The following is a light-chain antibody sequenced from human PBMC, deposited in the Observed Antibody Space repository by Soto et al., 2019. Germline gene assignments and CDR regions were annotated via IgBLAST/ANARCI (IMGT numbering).Light chain of an antibody. V-gene: IGKV3-11*01. CDR1: QSVSSY. J-gene: IGKJ5*01. Sequence: EIVLTQSTATLSLSPGESATLSCRASQSVSSYLAWYQQKPGQHPRLLIYDASNRATGIPARFSGSGSGTDFTLTSSSLEREDVAVYYCQQRSNSFTFGQGTRLEIK. CDR2: DAS. CDR3: QQRSNSFT.